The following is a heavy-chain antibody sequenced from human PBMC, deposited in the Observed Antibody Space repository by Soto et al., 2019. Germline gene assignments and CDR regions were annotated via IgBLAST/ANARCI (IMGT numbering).Heavy chain of an antibody. V-gene: IGHV3-23*01. J-gene: IGHJ3*02. D-gene: IGHD3-22*01. Sequence: GGSLRLSCAASGFTFSSYAMSWVRQAPGKGLEWVSAISGSGGSTYYADSVKGRFTISRDNSKNTLYLQMNSLRAEDTAVYYCAKQSGSYYYDSSGAFYIWGQGTMVTVSS. CDR3: AKQSGSYYYDSSGAFYI. CDR2: ISGSGGST. CDR1: GFTFSSYA.